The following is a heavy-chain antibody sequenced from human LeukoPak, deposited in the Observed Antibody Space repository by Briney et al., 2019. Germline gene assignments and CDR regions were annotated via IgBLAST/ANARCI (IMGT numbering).Heavy chain of an antibody. D-gene: IGHD6-13*01. V-gene: IGHV3-23*01. CDR1: GFTFSSYA. Sequence: PGGSLRLSCAASGFTFSSYAMSWVRQAPGEGLEWVSAISGSGGSTYYADSVKGRFTISRDNSKNTLYLQMNSLRAEDTAVYYCAKGAIAAAGGADQFDYWGQGTLVTVSS. CDR2: ISGSGGST. J-gene: IGHJ4*02. CDR3: AKGAIAAAGGADQFDY.